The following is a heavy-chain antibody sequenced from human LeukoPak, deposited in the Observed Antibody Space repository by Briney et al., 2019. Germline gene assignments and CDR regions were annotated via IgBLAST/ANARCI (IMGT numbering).Heavy chain of an antibody. CDR3: ARAVDTAMAYFDY. V-gene: IGHV1-46*01. D-gene: IGHD5-18*01. CDR1: GYTFTGYY. CDR2: INPSGGST. J-gene: IGHJ4*02. Sequence: ASVTVSCKASGYTFTGYYMHWVRQAPGQGLEWMGWINPSGGSTSYAQKFQGRVTMTRDMSTSTVYMELSSLRSEDTAVYYCARAVDTAMAYFDYWGQGTLVTVSS.